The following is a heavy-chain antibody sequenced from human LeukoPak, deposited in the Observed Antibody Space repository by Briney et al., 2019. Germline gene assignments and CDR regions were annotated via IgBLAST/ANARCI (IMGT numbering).Heavy chain of an antibody. D-gene: IGHD2-8*01. CDR1: GDSVSNNNGA. Sequence: SQTLSLTCAISGDSVSNNNGAWNWIRQSPSRGLEWLGRTFYRSKWYNEYAGSVRSRITINSDTSRNHLSLQLNSVTPEDTAVYYCARDNDEAYYYYYGMDVWGQGTTVTVSS. CDR3: ARDNDEAYYYYYGMDV. V-gene: IGHV6-1*01. CDR2: TFYRSKWYN. J-gene: IGHJ6*02.